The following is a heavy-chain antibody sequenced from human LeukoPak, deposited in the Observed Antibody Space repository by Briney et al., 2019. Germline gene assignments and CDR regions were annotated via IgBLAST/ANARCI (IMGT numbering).Heavy chain of an antibody. V-gene: IGHV1-46*01. D-gene: IGHD1-1*01. CDR3: AREVAFTTPFDY. J-gene: IGHJ4*02. Sequence: DSVKVSCKASGYTFTSYYMHWVRQAPGQGLEWMGIINPSSGSTSYAQKFQDRVTVTRDTSTSTVYMELSSLRSEDTAVYYCAREVAFTTPFDYWGQGTLVTVSS. CDR2: INPSSGST. CDR1: GYTFTSYY.